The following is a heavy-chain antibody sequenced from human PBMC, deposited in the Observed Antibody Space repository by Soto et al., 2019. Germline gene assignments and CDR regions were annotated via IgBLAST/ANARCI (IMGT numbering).Heavy chain of an antibody. Sequence: SETLSLTCTVSGGSISSGDYYWSWIRQPPGKGLEWIGYIYYSGSTYYNPSLKSRVTISVDTSKNQFSLKLSSVTAADTAVYYCAREGFYDIQNWFDPWGQGTLVTVSS. V-gene: IGHV4-30-4*01. CDR3: AREGFYDIQNWFDP. J-gene: IGHJ5*02. CDR2: IYYSGST. D-gene: IGHD3-9*01. CDR1: GGSISSGDYY.